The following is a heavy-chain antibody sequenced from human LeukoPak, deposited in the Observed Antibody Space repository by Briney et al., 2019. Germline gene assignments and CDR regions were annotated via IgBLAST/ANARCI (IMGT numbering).Heavy chain of an antibody. CDR1: EFIFSNYW. V-gene: IGHV3-7*01. D-gene: IGHD3-22*01. CDR3: TRDPWRYDTSADRFGAFDI. CDR2: INKDGSDE. Sequence: GGSLRLSCLASEFIFSNYWMTWVRQAPGKGLEWVADINKDGSDEYYVASVKGRFAISRDNAKNSLYLQLSSLRAEDTAVYYCTRDPWRYDTSADRFGAFDIWGHGTKVTVSS. J-gene: IGHJ3*02.